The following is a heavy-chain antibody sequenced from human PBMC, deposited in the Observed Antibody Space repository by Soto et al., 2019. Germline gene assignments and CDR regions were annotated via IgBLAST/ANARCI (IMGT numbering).Heavy chain of an antibody. V-gene: IGHV4-59*08. Sequence: QVQLQESGPGLVKPSETLSLTCTVSGGSISSYYWSWIRQPPGKGLELIGYIYYSGRTNDNPSLKTRVTISVDTSKNQFSLKLSSVTAADKAVYYCARHHDSWGQGTLVTVSS. J-gene: IGHJ4*02. CDR1: GGSISSYY. CDR2: IYYSGRT. CDR3: ARHHDS.